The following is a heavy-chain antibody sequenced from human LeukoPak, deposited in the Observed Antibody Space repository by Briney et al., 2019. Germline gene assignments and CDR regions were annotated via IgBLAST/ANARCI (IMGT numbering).Heavy chain of an antibody. Sequence: GASVKVSCKASGYTFTSYDINWVRRATGQGLEWMGWMNPNSGNTGYAQKFQGRVTMTRNTSIRTAYMELSSLRSEDTAVYYCARIMSYDSSGYDYWGQGTLVTVSS. D-gene: IGHD3-22*01. V-gene: IGHV1-8*01. CDR2: MNPNSGNT. CDR1: GYTFTSYD. J-gene: IGHJ4*02. CDR3: ARIMSYDSSGYDY.